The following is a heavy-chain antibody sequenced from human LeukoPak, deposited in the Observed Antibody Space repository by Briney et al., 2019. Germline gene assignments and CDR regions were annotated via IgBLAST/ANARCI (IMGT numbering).Heavy chain of an antibody. J-gene: IGHJ4*02. CDR3: ARGSGIAAAGDY. Sequence: GGSLRLSCAASGFTFSNYSMNWVRQAPGKGLEWVSSITSSSSYIYYADSVKGRFTISRDNAKNSLYLQMNSLRAEDTAVYYCARGSGIAAAGDYWGQGTLVTVSS. CDR2: ITSSSSYI. D-gene: IGHD6-13*01. V-gene: IGHV3-21*04. CDR1: GFTFSNYS.